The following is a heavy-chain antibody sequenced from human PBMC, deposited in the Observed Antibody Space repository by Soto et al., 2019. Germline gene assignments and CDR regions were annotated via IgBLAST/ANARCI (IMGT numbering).Heavy chain of an antibody. V-gene: IGHV3-48*04. CDR3: ARDPLVGATDDDAFDI. CDR2: ISGSGATI. D-gene: IGHD1-26*01. J-gene: IGHJ3*02. Sequence: GGSLRLSCEASEFIFSSYDMNWVRQAPGKGLEWVSYISGSGATIYYADSVKGRFTISRDNAKNSLYLQMNSLRAEDTAVYYCARDPLVGATDDDAFDIWGQGTMVTVSS. CDR1: EFIFSSYD.